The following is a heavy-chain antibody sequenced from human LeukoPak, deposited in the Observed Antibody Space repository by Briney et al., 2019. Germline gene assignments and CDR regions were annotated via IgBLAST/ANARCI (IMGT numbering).Heavy chain of an antibody. J-gene: IGHJ4*02. CDR3: ARSYGSGSYSPFDY. Sequence: SETLSLTCTVSGGSISTSSYYWGWVRQPPGKGLEWIGNIFYSGSTYYSPSLKSRVTISLDTSRNQFSLKLSSVTAADTAVYYCARSYGSGSYSPFDYWGQGTLVTVSS. CDR1: GGSISTSSYY. CDR2: IFYSGST. V-gene: IGHV4-39*07. D-gene: IGHD3-10*01.